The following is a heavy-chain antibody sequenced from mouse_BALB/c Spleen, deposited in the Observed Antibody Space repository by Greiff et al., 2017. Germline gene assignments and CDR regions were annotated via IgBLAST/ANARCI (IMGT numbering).Heavy chain of an antibody. CDR2: IDPENGDT. CDR1: GFNIKDYN. CDR3: NGGGQLRGYFDY. D-gene: IGHD1-1*01. V-gene: IGHV14-4*02. J-gene: IGHJ2*01. Sequence: VQLQQSGAELVRSGASVKLSCTASGFNIKDYNMHWVKQRPEQGLEWIGWIDPENGDTEYAPKFQGKATMTADTSSNTAYLQLSSLTSEDTAVYYCNGGGQLRGYFDYWGQGTTLTVSS.